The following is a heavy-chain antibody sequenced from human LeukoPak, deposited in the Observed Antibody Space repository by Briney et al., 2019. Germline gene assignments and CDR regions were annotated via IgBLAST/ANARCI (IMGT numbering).Heavy chain of an antibody. CDR1: GGTFISYA. D-gene: IGHD6-13*01. V-gene: IGHV1-69*01. CDR3: ASPRGSSWYYYGMDV. CDR2: IIPIFGTA. J-gene: IGHJ6*02. Sequence: ASVKVSCKASGGTFISYAISWVRQAPGQGLEWMGGIIPIFGTANYAQKFQGRVTITADESTSTAYMEPSSLRSEDTAVYYCASPRGSSWYYYGMDVWGQGTTVTVSS.